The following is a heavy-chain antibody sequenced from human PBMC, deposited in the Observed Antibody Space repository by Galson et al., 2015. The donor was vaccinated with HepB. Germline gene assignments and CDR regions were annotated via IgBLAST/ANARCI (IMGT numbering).Heavy chain of an antibody. CDR3: ASQLEPGTIYYYGMDV. V-gene: IGHV1-8*01. Sequence: SVKVSCKASGYTFTSYDINWVRQATGQGLEWMGWMNPNSGNTGYAQKFQGRVTMTRNTSISTAYMELSSLRSEDTAVYYCASQLEPGTIYYYGMDVWGQGTTVTVSS. J-gene: IGHJ6*02. CDR1: GYTFTSYD. CDR2: MNPNSGNT. D-gene: IGHD1-1*01.